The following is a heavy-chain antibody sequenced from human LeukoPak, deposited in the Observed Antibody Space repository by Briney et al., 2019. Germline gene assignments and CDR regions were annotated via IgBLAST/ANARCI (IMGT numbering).Heavy chain of an antibody. CDR1: GGSFSGYY. Sequence: KPSETLSLTCAVCGGSFSGYYWSWIRQPPGKGLEWIGEINHSGSTNYNPSLKSRVTISLDTSKNQFSLKLGSVTAADTAVYYCARGANYYDSSGYSATFDYWGQGTLVTVSS. V-gene: IGHV4-34*01. CDR3: ARGANYYDSSGYSATFDY. J-gene: IGHJ4*02. CDR2: INHSGST. D-gene: IGHD3-22*01.